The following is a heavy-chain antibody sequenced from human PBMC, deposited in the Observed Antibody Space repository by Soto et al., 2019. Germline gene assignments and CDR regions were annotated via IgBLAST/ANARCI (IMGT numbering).Heavy chain of an antibody. D-gene: IGHD3-10*01. CDR2: INPSGGST. CDR3: ARDEGYYYGSGSYGYYYMDV. V-gene: IGHV1-46*03. J-gene: IGHJ6*03. CDR1: GYTFTSYY. Sequence: QVQLVQSGAEVKKPGASVKVPCKASGYTFTSYYMHWVRQAPGQGLEWMGIINPSGGSTSYAQKFQGRVTMTRDTSTSTVYMELSSLRSEDTAVYYCARDEGYYYGSGSYGYYYMDVWGKGTTVTVSS.